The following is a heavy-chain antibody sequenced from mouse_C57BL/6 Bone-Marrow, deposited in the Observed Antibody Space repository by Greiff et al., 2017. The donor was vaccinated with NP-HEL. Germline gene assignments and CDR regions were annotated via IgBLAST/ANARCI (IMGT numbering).Heavy chain of an antibody. CDR3: ARLLWYFDV. J-gene: IGHJ1*03. V-gene: IGHV1-64*01. Sequence: QVQLKQPGAELVKPGASVKLSCKASGYTFTSYWMHWVKQRPGQGLEWIGMIHPNSGSTNYNQKFKDKATLTVDKSSSTAYMQLSSLTSEDSAVYYCARLLWYFDVWGTGTTVTGSS. CDR2: IHPNSGST. D-gene: IGHD2-1*01. CDR1: GYTFTSYW.